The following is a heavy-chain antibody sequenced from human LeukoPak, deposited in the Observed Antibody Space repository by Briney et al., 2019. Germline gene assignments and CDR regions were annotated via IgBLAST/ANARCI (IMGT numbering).Heavy chain of an antibody. Sequence: SETLSLTCTVSGGSIISYYWSWIRQPPGKGLEWIGYIYYSGNTNYNPSLKSRVTISLDMSRNQFSLKLSSVTAADTAVYYCARGSLTGRTGYDFVSWGQGTLVTVSS. CDR2: IYYSGNT. CDR1: GGSIISYY. D-gene: IGHD3-9*01. CDR3: ARGSLTGRTGYDFVS. V-gene: IGHV4-59*01. J-gene: IGHJ4*02.